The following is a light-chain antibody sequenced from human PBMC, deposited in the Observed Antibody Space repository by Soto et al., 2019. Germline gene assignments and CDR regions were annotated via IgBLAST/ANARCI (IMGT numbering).Light chain of an antibody. CDR3: HQYNNWPSS. CDR1: QSVSVN. Sequence: EIVMTQSPATLSGSPGERAILSCRTSQSVSVNLAWYQQKPGQAPRLLIYGASITATGIPARFSGSGSGTEFSLTISSLQSEDFAVYYCHQYNNWPSSFGPGTKVHIK. V-gene: IGKV3-15*01. CDR2: GAS. J-gene: IGKJ3*01.